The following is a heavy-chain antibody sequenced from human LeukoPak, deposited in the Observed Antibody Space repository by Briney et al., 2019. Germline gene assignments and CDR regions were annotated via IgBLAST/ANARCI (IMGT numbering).Heavy chain of an antibody. J-gene: IGHJ4*02. V-gene: IGHV3-74*01. CDR1: GFTFSSYA. Sequence: GGSLRLSCAASGFTFSSYAMSWVRQAPGKGLVWVSRINTDGSSTSYADSVKGRFTISRDNAKNTLYLQMNSLRAEDTAVYYCASGTVTTGFDYWGQGTLVTVSS. D-gene: IGHD4-11*01. CDR2: INTDGSST. CDR3: ASGTVTTGFDY.